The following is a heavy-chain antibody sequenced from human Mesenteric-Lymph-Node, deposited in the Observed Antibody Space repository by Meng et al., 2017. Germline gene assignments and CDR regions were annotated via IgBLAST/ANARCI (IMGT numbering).Heavy chain of an antibody. CDR3: AGSPGWWFLDL. Sequence: GQPRGSGPGLFSPAAASSLTCAVSGGAGSSGHWWSWFRQPPGKGLEWIGEIHHTGSTNYSPSLKSRVIISVDRSKNQFSLNLHSVTAADTAMYYCAGSPGWWFLDLWGRGTLVTVSS. D-gene: IGHD1-1*01. J-gene: IGHJ2*01. CDR2: IHHTGST. CDR1: GGAGSSGHW. V-gene: IGHV4-4*02.